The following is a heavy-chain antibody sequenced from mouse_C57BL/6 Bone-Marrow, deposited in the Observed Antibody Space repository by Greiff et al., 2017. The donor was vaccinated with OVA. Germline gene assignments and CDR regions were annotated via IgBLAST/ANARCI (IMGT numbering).Heavy chain of an antibody. J-gene: IGHJ4*01. D-gene: IGHD2-5*01. V-gene: IGHV5-4*01. CDR3: ERDSNYEAMDY. Sequence: EVQLVESGGGLVKPGGSLKLSCAASGFTFSSYAMSWVRQTPEKRLEWVATISDGGSYTYYPDNVKGRFPISSDNAKNTLYLQRSHQKSEDKAMDYCERDSNYEAMDYWGQGTSVTVSS. CDR2: ISDGGSYT. CDR1: GFTFSSYA.